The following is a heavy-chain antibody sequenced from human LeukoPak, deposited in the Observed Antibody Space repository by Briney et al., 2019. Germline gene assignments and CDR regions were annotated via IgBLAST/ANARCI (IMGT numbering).Heavy chain of an antibody. Sequence: GRSLRLSCAASGFTFTSFAMHWVRQASGKGLEWVAVLSYDGTNKYYADSVKGRFTISRDNSKNTLYLQMNSLRAEDTALYYCGKDKQQLAYFDYWGQGTLVTVSS. V-gene: IGHV3-30-3*01. D-gene: IGHD6-13*01. J-gene: IGHJ4*02. CDR3: GKDKQQLAYFDY. CDR2: LSYDGTNK. CDR1: GFTFTSFA.